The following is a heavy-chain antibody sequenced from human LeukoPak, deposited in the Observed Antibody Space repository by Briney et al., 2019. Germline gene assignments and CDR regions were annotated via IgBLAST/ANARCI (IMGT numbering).Heavy chain of an antibody. V-gene: IGHV5-51*01. CDR3: AIGAHTWSHFDY. D-gene: IGHD3-10*01. J-gene: IGHJ4*02. Sequence: GEALKISCKGSGYSFTNYWIGWVRQMRGKGLEWMGIIYPGDSDTRYSPSFQGQVTTSADKSISTAYLQWSSLKASDTAMYYCAIGAHTWSHFDYWGQGTLVTVSS. CDR1: GYSFTNYW. CDR2: IYPGDSDT.